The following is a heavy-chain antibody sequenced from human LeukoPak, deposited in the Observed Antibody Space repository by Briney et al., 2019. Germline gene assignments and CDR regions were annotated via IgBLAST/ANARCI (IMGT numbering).Heavy chain of an antibody. D-gene: IGHD1-26*01. J-gene: IGHJ6*03. CDR2: IYTSGST. CDR3: ARVNSGSYSYYYYYMDV. CDR1: GGSISGYY. Sequence: SETLSLTCTVSGGSISGYYWSWIRQPAGKGLEWIGRIYTSGSTNYNPSLKSRVTISVDTSKNQFSLKLSSVTAADTAVYYCARVNSGSYSYYYYYMDVWGKGTTVTVSS. V-gene: IGHV4-4*07.